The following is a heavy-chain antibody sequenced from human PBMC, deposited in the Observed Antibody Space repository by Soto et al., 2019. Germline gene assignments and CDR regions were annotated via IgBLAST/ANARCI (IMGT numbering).Heavy chain of an antibody. Sequence: EVQLVESGGGLVQPGRSLRLSCAASGFTFDDYDMHWVRQAPGKGLEWVSGICWNSGSIGSAVSVKGRFTISSDNAKNSLYLLMNSLRAEDTALYYCAKYIDSLLSTVSNFDYWGQGTLVTVSS. CDR3: AKYIDSLLSTVSNFDY. CDR2: ICWNSGSI. J-gene: IGHJ4*02. D-gene: IGHD4-17*01. V-gene: IGHV3-9*01. CDR1: GFTFDDYD.